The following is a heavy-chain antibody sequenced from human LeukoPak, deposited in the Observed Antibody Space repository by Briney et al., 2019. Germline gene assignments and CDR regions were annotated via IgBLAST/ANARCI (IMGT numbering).Heavy chain of an antibody. CDR3: ARAMVRGEQVFRYYYYGMDV. D-gene: IGHD3-10*01. CDR1: GFTFSSYA. Sequence: GRSLRLSCAASGFTFSSYAMHWVRQAPGKGLEWVAVISYDGSNKYYADSVKGRFTISRDNSKNTLYLQMNSLRAEDTAVYYCARAMVRGEQVFRYYYYGMDVWGQGTTVTVSS. CDR2: ISYDGSNK. V-gene: IGHV3-30-3*01. J-gene: IGHJ6*02.